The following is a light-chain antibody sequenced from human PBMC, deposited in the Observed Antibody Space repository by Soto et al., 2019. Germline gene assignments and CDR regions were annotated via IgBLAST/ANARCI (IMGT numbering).Light chain of an antibody. CDR2: AAS. V-gene: IGKV1-39*01. J-gene: IGKJ3*01. CDR3: QQSYRNHLT. Sequence: IQLTQSPPSLSASVGDRVTITCRASQGVSSSLAWYHQQPGKAPKLLIYAASTLQSGVPSRFSGSGSGADFTLTISSLQSEDFATYYCQQSYRNHLTFCPGTKVDIK. CDR1: QGVSSS.